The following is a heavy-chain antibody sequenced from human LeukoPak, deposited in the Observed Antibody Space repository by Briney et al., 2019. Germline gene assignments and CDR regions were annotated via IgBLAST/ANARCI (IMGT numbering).Heavy chain of an antibody. Sequence: GGSLRLSCAASGFTFSDYYMSWVRQAPGKGLEWVSIIYSGGSTFYADSVKGRFTISRDNSKNTLYLQMNSLRAEDTAVYYCAQDLSYIGLDNWGQGTLVTVSS. CDR3: AQDLSYIGLDN. V-gene: IGHV3-53*01. D-gene: IGHD2-15*01. J-gene: IGHJ4*02. CDR2: IYSGGST. CDR1: GFTFSDYY.